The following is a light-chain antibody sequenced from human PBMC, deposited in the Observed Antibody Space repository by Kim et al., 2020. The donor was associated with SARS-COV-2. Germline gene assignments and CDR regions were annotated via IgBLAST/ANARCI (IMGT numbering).Light chain of an antibody. CDR3: QSYDSSTWV. V-gene: IGLV6-57*02. CDR1: SGSIASNY. CDR2: EDN. J-gene: IGLJ3*02. Sequence: GKTVTISCTGSSGSIASNYEQWYQQRPGSAPTTMIYEDNQRPSGVPDRFSGSIDSSSNSASLTISGLKTEDEADYYCQSYDSSTWVFGGGTQLTVL.